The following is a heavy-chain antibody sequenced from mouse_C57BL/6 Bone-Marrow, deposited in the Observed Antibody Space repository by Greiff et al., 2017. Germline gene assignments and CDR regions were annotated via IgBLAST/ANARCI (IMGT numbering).Heavy chain of an antibody. Sequence: QVQLQQPGAELVKPGASVKMSCTASGYTFTSYWITWVKQRPGQGLEWIGDIYPGSGSTNYNEKFKSKATLTVDTSSSTAYMQLSSLTSEDSAVYYCARRGGSMDYYAMDYWGQGTSVTVSS. CDR3: ARRGGSMDYYAMDY. J-gene: IGHJ4*01. V-gene: IGHV1-55*01. CDR1: GYTFTSYW. D-gene: IGHD1-1*02. CDR2: IYPGSGST.